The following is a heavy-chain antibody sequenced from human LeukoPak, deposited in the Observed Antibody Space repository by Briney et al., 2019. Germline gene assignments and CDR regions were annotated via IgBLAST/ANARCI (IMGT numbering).Heavy chain of an antibody. CDR3: AKGYYDYVWGSYRHDAFDI. CDR2: INEDGSEK. V-gene: IGHV3-7*03. D-gene: IGHD3-16*02. J-gene: IGHJ3*02. Sequence: HPGGSLRLSCAASGFGFSSYWMSWVRRAPGKGLEWVANINEDGSEKYYVDSVKGRFTISRDNAKNSLYLQMNSLRAEDTAVYYCAKGYYDYVWGSYRHDAFDIWGQGTMVTVSS. CDR1: GFGFSSYW.